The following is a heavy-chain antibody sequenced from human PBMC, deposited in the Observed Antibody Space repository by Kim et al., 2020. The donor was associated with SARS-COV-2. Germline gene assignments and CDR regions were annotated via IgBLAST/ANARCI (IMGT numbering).Heavy chain of an antibody. CDR1: GFTFSSYA. V-gene: IGHV3-23*01. D-gene: IGHD3-22*01. CDR3: AKKAKKWLLDAFDI. J-gene: IGHJ3*02. Sequence: GGSRRLSCAASGFTFSSYAMSWVRQAPGKGLEWVSVISDSGGSTYYADSVKGRFTSSRDNSKNTLYLQMNSLRAEDTAVYYCAKKAKKWLLDAFDIWGQGTMVTVSS. CDR2: ISDSGGST.